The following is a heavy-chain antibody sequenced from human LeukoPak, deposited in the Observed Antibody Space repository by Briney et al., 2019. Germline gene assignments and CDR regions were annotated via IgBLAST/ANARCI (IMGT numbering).Heavy chain of an antibody. D-gene: IGHD4-17*01. CDR3: AKDLTTALDY. CDR2: ISYDGSNK. J-gene: IGHJ4*02. Sequence: PGGSLRLSCAASGFTFSSYGMHWVRQAPGQGLEWVVVISYDGSNKYYADSVKGRFTISRDNSKNTLYLQMNSLRAEDTAVYYCAKDLTTALDYWGQGTLVTVSA. CDR1: GFTFSSYG. V-gene: IGHV3-30*18.